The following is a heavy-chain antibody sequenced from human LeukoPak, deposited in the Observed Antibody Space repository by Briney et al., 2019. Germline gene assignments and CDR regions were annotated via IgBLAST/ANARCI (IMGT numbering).Heavy chain of an antibody. CDR1: GFTFSSYG. Sequence: GGSLRLSCAASGFTFSSYGMHWVRQAPGKGLEWVAVIWYDGSNKYYADSVKGRFTISRDNSKNTLYLQMNSLRAEDTAVYYRAKDADSSGSVDYWGQGTLVTVSS. CDR2: IWYDGSNK. CDR3: AKDADSSGSVDY. V-gene: IGHV3-33*06. D-gene: IGHD3-22*01. J-gene: IGHJ4*02.